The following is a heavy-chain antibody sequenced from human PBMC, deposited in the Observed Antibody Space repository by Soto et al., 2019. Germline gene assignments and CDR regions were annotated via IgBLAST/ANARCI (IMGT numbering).Heavy chain of an antibody. CDR3: AKSTSGYFYFDF. Sequence: PGGSLRLSCSPSGFTFRTYAMNWVRQAPGKGLEWVSSINNHGGAAYYAESVKGRFTISRDNSKNILYLQMNSLRAEDTAIYYCAKSTSGYFYFDFWGQGALVTVSS. CDR2: INNHGGAA. CDR1: GFTFRTYA. D-gene: IGHD3-22*01. V-gene: IGHV3-23*01. J-gene: IGHJ4*02.